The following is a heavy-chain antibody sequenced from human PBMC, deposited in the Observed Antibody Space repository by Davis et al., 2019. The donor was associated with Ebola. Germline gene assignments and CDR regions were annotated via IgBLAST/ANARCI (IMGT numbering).Heavy chain of an antibody. J-gene: IGHJ4*02. Sequence: GESLKISCKGSGYSFTNYWIGWVRQMPGKGLEWMGIIYPGDSDTRYSPSFRGQVTISADKSISTAHLQWSSLEASDTAMYYCATQDPYSSSRWRPFAYWGQGTLVTVSS. V-gene: IGHV5-51*01. CDR1: GYSFTNYW. CDR2: IYPGDSDT. CDR3: ATQDPYSSSRWRPFAY. D-gene: IGHD6-13*01.